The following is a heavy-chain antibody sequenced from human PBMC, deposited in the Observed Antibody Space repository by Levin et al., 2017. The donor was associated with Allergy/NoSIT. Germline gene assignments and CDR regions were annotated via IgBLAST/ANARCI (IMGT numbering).Heavy chain of an antibody. D-gene: IGHD3-10*01. J-gene: IGHJ5*02. Sequence: PSETLSLTCTVSGGSITSGMYYWSWIRQPAGKGLEWIGRVYTSGTTTYNPSLKSRVTISIDTSKNQFSLKLSSVTAADTAMDYCARGIDSYGSTVNNWFDPWGQGTLVTVSS. CDR2: VYTSGTT. CDR3: ARGIDSYGSTVNNWFDP. CDR1: GGSITSGMYY. V-gene: IGHV4-61*02.